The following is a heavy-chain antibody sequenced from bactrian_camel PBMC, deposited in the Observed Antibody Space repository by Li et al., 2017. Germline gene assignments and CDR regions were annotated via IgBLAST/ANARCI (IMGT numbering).Heavy chain of an antibody. Sequence: DVQLVESGGVLVQPGGSRRLSCAASGFTFSRYIMTWVRQAPGKGLEWVSTISGGSYSTYYADSVQGRFTISRDNAKNTLYLRLNSLKTEDMAMYYCAKRADGGSWADFDYWGQGTQVTVS. D-gene: IGHD6*01. CDR3: AKRADGGSWADFDY. V-gene: IGHV3S40*01. CDR1: GFTFSRYI. CDR2: ISGGSYST. J-gene: IGHJ6*01.